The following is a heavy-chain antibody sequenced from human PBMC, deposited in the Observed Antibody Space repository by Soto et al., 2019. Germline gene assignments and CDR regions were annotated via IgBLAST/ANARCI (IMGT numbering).Heavy chain of an antibody. D-gene: IGHD3-9*01. CDR2: ISGSGGST. CDR3: AKSLKVRYFYWLGDNWFDP. J-gene: IGHJ5*02. Sequence: GGSLRLSCAASGFTFSSYAMSWVRQAPGKGLEWVSAISGSGGSTYYADSVKGRFTISRDNSKNTLYLQMNSLRAEDTAGYFCAKSLKVRYFYWLGDNWFDPLGQGTLVTVSS. V-gene: IGHV3-23*01. CDR1: GFTFSSYA.